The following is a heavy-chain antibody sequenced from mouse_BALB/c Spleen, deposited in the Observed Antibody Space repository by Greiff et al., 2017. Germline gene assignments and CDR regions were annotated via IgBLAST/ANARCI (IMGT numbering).Heavy chain of an antibody. CDR2: ISSGGSYT. V-gene: IGHV5-9-4*01. Sequence: DVHLVESGGGLVKPGGSLKLSCAASGFTFSSYAMSWVRQSPEKRLEWVAEISSGGSYTYYPDTVTGRFTISRDNAKNTLYLEMSSLRSEDTAMYYCARVTTALYFDYWGQGTTLTVSS. CDR1: GFTFSSYA. CDR3: ARVTTALYFDY. D-gene: IGHD1-2*01. J-gene: IGHJ2*01.